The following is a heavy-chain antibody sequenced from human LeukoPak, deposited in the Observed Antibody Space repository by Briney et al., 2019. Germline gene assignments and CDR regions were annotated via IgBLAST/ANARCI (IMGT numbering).Heavy chain of an antibody. CDR1: GFFFSSHG. CDR3: ARDFVTQLEQYYYYYYMDV. Sequence: GGSLRLSCATSGFFFSSHGLHWVRQAPGQGLEWLAVISFDGKNKFYADSVKGRFTISRDNAKNSLYLQMNSLRAEDTAVYYCARDFVTQLEQYYYYYYMDVWGKGTTVTVSS. CDR2: ISFDGKNK. V-gene: IGHV3-30*04. J-gene: IGHJ6*03. D-gene: IGHD1/OR15-1a*01.